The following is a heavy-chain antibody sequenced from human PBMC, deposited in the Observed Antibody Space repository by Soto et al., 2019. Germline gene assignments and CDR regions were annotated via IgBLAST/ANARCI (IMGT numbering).Heavy chain of an antibody. J-gene: IGHJ4*02. CDR2: IYHSGST. Sequence: QLQLQESGSGLVKPSQTLSLTCAVSGGSISSGGYSWSWIRQPPGKGLEWIGYIYHSGSTYYNPSLVSGVRISADRSKNQFSPRLSSVTAADTAVYYCARLSDYWGQGTLVTVSS. CDR1: GGSISSGGYS. V-gene: IGHV4-30-2*01. CDR3: ARLSDY.